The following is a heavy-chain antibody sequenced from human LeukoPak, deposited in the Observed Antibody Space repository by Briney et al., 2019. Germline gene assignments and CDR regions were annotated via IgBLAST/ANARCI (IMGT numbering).Heavy chain of an antibody. J-gene: IGHJ4*02. CDR2: ISGSGGSR. V-gene: IGHV3-23*01. CDR3: AKSAAEMTAMPPDY. D-gene: IGHD2-2*01. Sequence: GGSLRLSCTASGFTFSSYAMNWVRQAPGKGLEWVSAISGSGGSRYYADSVKGRFTISRDNSENTLYLQMNSLRAEDTAVYSCAKSAAEMTAMPPDYWGQGTLVTVSS. CDR1: GFTFSSYA.